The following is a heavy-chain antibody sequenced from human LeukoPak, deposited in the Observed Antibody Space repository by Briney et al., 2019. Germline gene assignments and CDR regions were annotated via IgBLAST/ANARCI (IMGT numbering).Heavy chain of an antibody. D-gene: IGHD4-17*01. V-gene: IGHV5-10-1*01. Sequence: GESLKISCKCQGYSFSNYWISWVRQMPGKGLEWMGRIDPSDSFTKYSPSFEGHVTISVDKSISTAYLQWSSLRAADSAMYYCARHGGAFDYWGQGTLVTVSS. CDR2: IDPSDSFT. CDR1: GYSFSNYW. CDR3: ARHGGAFDY. J-gene: IGHJ4*02.